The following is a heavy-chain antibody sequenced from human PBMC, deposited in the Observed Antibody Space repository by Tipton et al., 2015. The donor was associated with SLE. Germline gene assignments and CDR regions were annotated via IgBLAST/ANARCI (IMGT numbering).Heavy chain of an antibody. Sequence: SLRLSCAASGFTFSSYSMNWVRQAPGKGLEWVSYISISISTIYYADSVKGRFTISRDNAKNSLYLQMNSLRAEDTAVYYCARDPLLSSSWDRGYYGMDVWGQGTTVTVSS. D-gene: IGHD6-13*01. CDR3: ARDPLLSSSWDRGYYGMDV. CDR1: GFTFSSYS. CDR2: ISISISTI. J-gene: IGHJ6*02. V-gene: IGHV3-48*01.